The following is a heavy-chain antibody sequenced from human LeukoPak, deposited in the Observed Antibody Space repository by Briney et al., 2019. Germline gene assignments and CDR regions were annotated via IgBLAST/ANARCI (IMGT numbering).Heavy chain of an antibody. Sequence: SVKLSCKASGGTFSSYAISWVRQPPGPGLEWMGRIIPIFATANYDHKFQGRVTTTADESTSTAYMELSSLRSEDTAVYYCATSLYSSGWYNWDYWGQGTLVTVSS. CDR1: GGTFSSYA. V-gene: IGHV1-69*13. J-gene: IGHJ4*02. CDR2: IIPIFATA. D-gene: IGHD6-19*01. CDR3: ATSLYSSGWYNWDY.